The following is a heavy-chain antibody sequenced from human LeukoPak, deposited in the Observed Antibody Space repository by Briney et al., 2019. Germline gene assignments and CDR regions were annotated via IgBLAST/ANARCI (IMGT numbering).Heavy chain of an antibody. V-gene: IGHV3-23*01. CDR1: GFTFSSYA. CDR2: VSGSGGST. J-gene: IGHJ4*02. D-gene: IGHD3-22*01. Sequence: PGGSLRLSCAASGFTFSSYAMSWVRQTPGKGLEWVSAVSGSGGSTYYADSVKGRFTISRDNSKNTLYLQMNSLRAEDTAVYYCANRYYDSTGEIDYWGQGTLVTVSS. CDR3: ANRYYDSTGEIDY.